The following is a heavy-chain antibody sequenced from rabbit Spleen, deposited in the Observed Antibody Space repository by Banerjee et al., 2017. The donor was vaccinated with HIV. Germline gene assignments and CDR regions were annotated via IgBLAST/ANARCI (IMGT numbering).Heavy chain of an antibody. CDR1: GVSFSGSSY. D-gene: IGHD1-1*01. Sequence: QSLEESGGDLVKPGASLTLTYIASGVSFSGSSYMCWVRQAPGKGLQWIACINIVTGKSVYARWAKGRFTMSRTSSTTVTLQMTSLTAADTATYFCARDLVAVIGWNFNLWGPGTLVTVS. V-gene: IGHV1S40*01. CDR2: INIVTGKS. CDR3: ARDLVAVIGWNFNL. J-gene: IGHJ4*01.